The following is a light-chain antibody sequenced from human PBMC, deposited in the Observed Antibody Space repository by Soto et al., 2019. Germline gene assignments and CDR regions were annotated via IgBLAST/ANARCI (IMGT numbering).Light chain of an antibody. V-gene: IGKV1-9*01. Sequence: IHLTQPPSSLXSSXGDRVTNTXXASQGISSYLAWYQQKPGKAPKLLIYAASTLQSGVPSRFSGSGSGTDFTLTISSLQPEDFATYYCQQLNSYPRTFGQGTKVDIK. CDR3: QQLNSYPRT. CDR1: QGISSY. J-gene: IGKJ1*01. CDR2: AAS.